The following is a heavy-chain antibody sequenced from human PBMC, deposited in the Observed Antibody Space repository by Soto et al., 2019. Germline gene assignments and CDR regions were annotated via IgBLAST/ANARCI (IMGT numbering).Heavy chain of an antibody. CDR1: GGSISSYY. CDR2: IYYSGST. J-gene: IGHJ4*02. Sequence: SETLSVTSTVSGGSISSYYWSWIRQPPGKGLEWIGYIYYSGSTNYNPSLKSRVTISVDTSKNQFSLKLSSVTAADTAVYYCARSRPAHYDSSGYSYVGDYFDYWGQGTLVTVSS. V-gene: IGHV4-59*01. CDR3: ARSRPAHYDSSGYSYVGDYFDY. D-gene: IGHD3-22*01.